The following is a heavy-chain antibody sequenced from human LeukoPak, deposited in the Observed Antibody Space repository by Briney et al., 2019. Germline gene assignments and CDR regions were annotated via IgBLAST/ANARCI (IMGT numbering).Heavy chain of an antibody. CDR2: ISYDGSNK. Sequence: GRSLRLSCAASGFTFSSYAMHWVRQAPGKGLEWVAVISYDGSNKYYADSVKGRFTISRDNSKNTLYLQMNSQRAEDTAVYYCARDAPITGTTDYFDYWGQGTLVTVSS. CDR3: ARDAPITGTTDYFDY. J-gene: IGHJ4*02. CDR1: GFTFSSYA. V-gene: IGHV3-30*04. D-gene: IGHD1-20*01.